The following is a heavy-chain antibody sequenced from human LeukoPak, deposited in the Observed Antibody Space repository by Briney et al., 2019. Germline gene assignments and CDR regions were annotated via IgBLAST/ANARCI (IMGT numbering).Heavy chain of an antibody. CDR3: ARDLRSSGWYLGAFDI. CDR1: GGSISSSSYY. V-gene: IGHV4-39*07. J-gene: IGHJ3*02. D-gene: IGHD6-19*01. CDR2: IYYSGST. Sequence: SETLSLTCTVSGGSISSSSYYWGWIRQPPGKGLEWIGSIYYSGSTYYNPSLKSRVTISVDTSKNQFSLKLSSVTAADTAVYYCARDLRSSGWYLGAFDIWGQGTMVTVSS.